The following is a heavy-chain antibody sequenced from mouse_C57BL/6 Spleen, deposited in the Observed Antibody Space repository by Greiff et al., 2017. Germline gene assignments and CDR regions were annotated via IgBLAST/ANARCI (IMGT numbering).Heavy chain of an antibody. CDR3: ARDLLWPRRGFAY. CDR2: INPNNGGT. Sequence: EVQLQQSGPELVKPGASVKMSCKASGYTFTDYNMHWVKQSHGKSLEWIGYINPNNGGTSYNQKFKGKATLTVNKSSSTAYMELRSLTSEDSAVYYCARDLLWPRRGFAYWGQGTLVTVSA. V-gene: IGHV1-22*01. J-gene: IGHJ3*01. D-gene: IGHD2-2*01. CDR1: GYTFTDYN.